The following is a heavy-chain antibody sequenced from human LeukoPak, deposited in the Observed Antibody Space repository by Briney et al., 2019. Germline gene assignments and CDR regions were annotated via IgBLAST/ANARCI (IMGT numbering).Heavy chain of an antibody. CDR2: IRPDTGGT. D-gene: IGHD4-17*01. CDR1: GYTFTAYY. Sequence: ASVKVSCKASGYTFTAYYMHWVRQAPGQGLEWMGWIRPDTGGTNYAQKFQGRVTMTRDTSIRTAYMELSRLRSDDTAVYYCARDAYGDYNWFDPWGQGTLVTVSS. V-gene: IGHV1-2*02. J-gene: IGHJ5*02. CDR3: ARDAYGDYNWFDP.